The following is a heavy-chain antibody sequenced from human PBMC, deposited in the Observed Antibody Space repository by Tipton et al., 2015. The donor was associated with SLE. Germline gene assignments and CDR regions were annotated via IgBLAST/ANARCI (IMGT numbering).Heavy chain of an antibody. Sequence: TLSLTCTVSGGSISSSSYYWSWIRQPAGKGLEWIGRIYSSGSTNYKSSLRSRVTISLDTSKNQFSLKLSSVTAADTAVYYCARSRGDYIGRDSFYIWGQGTMVTVSA. CDR1: GGSISSSSYY. V-gene: IGHV4-61*02. J-gene: IGHJ3*02. CDR2: IYSSGST. D-gene: IGHD4-11*01. CDR3: ARSRGDYIGRDSFYI.